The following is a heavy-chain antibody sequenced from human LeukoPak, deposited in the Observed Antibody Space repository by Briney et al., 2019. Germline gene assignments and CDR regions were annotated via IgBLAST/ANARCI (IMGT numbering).Heavy chain of an antibody. D-gene: IGHD2-2*01. J-gene: IGHJ5*02. V-gene: IGHV3-23*01. CDR3: AKDKVVVVPAARIFDP. CDR2: IGGSGGST. CDR1: GFTFSSYA. Sequence: GGSLRLSCAASGFTFSSYAMSWVRQAPGKGLEWVSAIGGSGGSTYYADSVKGRFTISRDNSKNALYLQMNSLRAEDTAVYYCAKDKVVVVPAARIFDPWGQGTLVTVSS.